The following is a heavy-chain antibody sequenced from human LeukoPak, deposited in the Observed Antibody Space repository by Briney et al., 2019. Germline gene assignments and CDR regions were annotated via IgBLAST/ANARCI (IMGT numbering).Heavy chain of an antibody. J-gene: IGHJ4*02. CDR3: AKVLGGYSSGWSLDY. CDR1: GFTFSSYG. V-gene: IGHV3-30*02. Sequence: GGSLRLSCAASGFTFSSYGIHWVRQAPGKGLEWVSFIRFDGNKYYADSVKGRFTISRDNSKNTLYLQMNSLRAEDTAVYYCAKVLGGYSSGWSLDYWGQGTLVTVSS. D-gene: IGHD6-19*01. CDR2: IRFDGNK.